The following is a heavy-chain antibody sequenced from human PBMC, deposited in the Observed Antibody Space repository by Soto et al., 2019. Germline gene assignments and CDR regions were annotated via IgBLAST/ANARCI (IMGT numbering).Heavy chain of an antibody. CDR2: IYTSGST. Sequence: SETLSLTCTVSGGSISSYYWSWIRQPAGKGLEWIGRIYTSGSTNYNPSLKSRVTMSVDTSKNQFSLKLSSVTAADTAVYYCARDEPDYDILTGYYRAGGYYYGMDVWGQGTTVTVSS. D-gene: IGHD3-9*01. CDR1: GGSISSYY. J-gene: IGHJ6*02. V-gene: IGHV4-4*07. CDR3: ARDEPDYDILTGYYRAGGYYYGMDV.